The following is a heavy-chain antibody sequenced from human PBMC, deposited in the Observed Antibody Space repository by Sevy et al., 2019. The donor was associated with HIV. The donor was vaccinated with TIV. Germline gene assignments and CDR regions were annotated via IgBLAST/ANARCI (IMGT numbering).Heavy chain of an antibody. CDR2: IRSKAYGGTT. CDR1: GFTFGDYA. D-gene: IGHD3-22*01. V-gene: IGHV3-49*03. Sequence: GGSLRLSCTASGFTFGDYAMSWFRQAPGKGLEWVGLIRSKAYGGTTEYAASVKGRFTISRDDSKSIAYLQMNSLKTEDTAVYYCTRDHPYYYDSSGYYPFDYWGQGTLVTVSS. CDR3: TRDHPYYYDSSGYYPFDY. J-gene: IGHJ4*02.